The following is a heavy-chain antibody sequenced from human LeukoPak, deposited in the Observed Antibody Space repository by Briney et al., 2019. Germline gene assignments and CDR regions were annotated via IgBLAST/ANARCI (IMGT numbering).Heavy chain of an antibody. J-gene: IGHJ4*02. CDR1: GYTFTGYY. CDR3: TRLDYGDYEEGYYFDY. D-gene: IGHD4-17*01. Sequence: AASVKVSCKASGYTFTGYYMHWVRQASGKGLEWVGRIRSKANSYATAYAASVKGRFTISRDDSKNTAYLQMNSLKTEDTAVYYCTRLDYGDYEEGYYFDYWGQGTLVTVSS. V-gene: IGHV3-73*01. CDR2: IRSKANSYAT.